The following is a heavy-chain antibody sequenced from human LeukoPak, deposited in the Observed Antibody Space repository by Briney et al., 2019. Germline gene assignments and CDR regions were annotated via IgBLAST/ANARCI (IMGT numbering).Heavy chain of an antibody. Sequence: GGSLRLSCAASGFTFSSYAMHWVRQAPGKGLEYVSAISSNGGSTYYANSVKGRFTISRDNSKNTLYLQMNSLRAEDTAVYYCAKEIYDRDPPYDYWGQGTLVTVSS. CDR2: ISSNGGST. CDR3: AKEIYDRDPPYDY. CDR1: GFTFSSYA. V-gene: IGHV3-64*01. D-gene: IGHD3-22*01. J-gene: IGHJ4*02.